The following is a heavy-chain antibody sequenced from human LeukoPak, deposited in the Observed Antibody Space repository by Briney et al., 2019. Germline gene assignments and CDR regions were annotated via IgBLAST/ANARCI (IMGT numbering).Heavy chain of an antibody. D-gene: IGHD6-13*01. J-gene: IGHJ5*02. Sequence: SETLSLTCTVSGGSISSVGYYWSWIRQHPGKGLEWIGFIYYTGTTTYYNPSLKSRATISVDTSKNHFSLKLTFVTAADTAVYYCARATGGAAAADFDPWGQGTLVTVSS. CDR1: GGSISSVGYY. CDR3: ARATGGAAAADFDP. CDR2: IYYTGTTT. V-gene: IGHV4-31*03.